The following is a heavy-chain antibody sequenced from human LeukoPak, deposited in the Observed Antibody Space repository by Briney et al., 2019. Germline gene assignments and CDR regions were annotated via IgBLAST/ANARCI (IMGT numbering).Heavy chain of an antibody. CDR3: ARDPTYYYGSGSYYHDDY. CDR1: GFTFSSYS. CDR2: ISGSSSYI. D-gene: IGHD3-10*01. V-gene: IGHV3-21*01. J-gene: IGHJ4*02. Sequence: GGSLRLSCAASGFTFSSYSMNWVRQAPGKGLEWVSSISGSSSYIYYADSVKGRFTISRDNAKNSLYLQMNSLRAEDTAVYYCARDPTYYYGSGSYYHDDYWGQGTLVTVSS.